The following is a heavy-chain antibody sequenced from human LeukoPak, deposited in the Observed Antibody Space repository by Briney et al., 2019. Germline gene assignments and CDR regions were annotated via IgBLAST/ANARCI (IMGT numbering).Heavy chain of an antibody. CDR2: VHYSGST. CDR1: GFTFSSYE. CDR3: ARQLYVSGSYYAPMDV. J-gene: IGHJ6*03. Sequence: GSLRLSCAASGFTFSSYEMNWVRQPPGKGLEWIASVHYSGSTYYNPSLKSRLTISVDTSKNQFSLELSSVTAADTALYFCARQLYVSGSYYAPMDVWGKGTTVTISS. D-gene: IGHD3-10*01. V-gene: IGHV4-59*05.